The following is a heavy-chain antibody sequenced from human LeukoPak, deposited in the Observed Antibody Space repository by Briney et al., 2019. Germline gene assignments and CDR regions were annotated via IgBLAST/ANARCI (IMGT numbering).Heavy chain of an antibody. CDR3: ARIYCSSTSCSYFDY. CDR1: GYTFTSYY. J-gene: IGHJ4*02. CDR2: INPSGGST. V-gene: IGHV1-46*01. Sequence: ASLKVSCKASGYTFTSYYMHWVRQAPGQGLEWMGIINPSGGSTSYAQKFQGRVTMTRDMSTSTVYMELSSLRSEDTAVYYCARIYCSSTSCSYFDYWGQGTLVTVSS. D-gene: IGHD2-2*01.